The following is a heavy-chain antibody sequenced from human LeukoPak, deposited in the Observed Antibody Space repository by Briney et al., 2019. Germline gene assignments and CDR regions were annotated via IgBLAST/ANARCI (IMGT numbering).Heavy chain of an antibody. CDR1: GFTFSSYS. Sequence: PGGSLRLSCAASGFTFSSYSMNWVRQAPGKGLEWVSSISSSSSYIYYADSVKGRFTISRDNAKNSLYLQMNSLRAEDTALYYCAKDITPHDYSNHFYYGMDVWGQGTTVTVSS. CDR2: ISSSSSYI. D-gene: IGHD4-11*01. CDR3: AKDITPHDYSNHFYYGMDV. J-gene: IGHJ6*02. V-gene: IGHV3-21*04.